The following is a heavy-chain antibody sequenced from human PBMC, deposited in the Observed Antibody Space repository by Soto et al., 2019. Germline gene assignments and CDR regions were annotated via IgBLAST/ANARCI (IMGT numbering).Heavy chain of an antibody. CDR3: ARGEFSGYDTLDY. CDR2: INPSGGTT. CDR1: GYSFTSYS. J-gene: IGHJ4*02. D-gene: IGHD5-12*01. Sequence: ASVKFSCKASGYSFTSYSMHWVRQAPGQGLEWMGIINPSGGTTSYAQRFQGRVTMTRDTSTSTVYMELSSLSSEDTAVYYCARGEFSGYDTLDYWGQGTLVTVSS. V-gene: IGHV1-46*01.